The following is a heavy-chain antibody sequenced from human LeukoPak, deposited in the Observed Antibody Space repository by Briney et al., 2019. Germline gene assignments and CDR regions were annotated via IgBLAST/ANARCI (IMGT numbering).Heavy chain of an antibody. Sequence: ASVKVSCKASGYTFTGYYMHWVRQAPGQGLEWMGWINPNSGGTNYAQKFQGRVTMTRDTSTSTVYMELSSLRSEDTAVYYCARSKDSSSWYTGFDYWGQGTLVTVSS. CDR1: GYTFTGYY. CDR3: ARSKDSSSWYTGFDY. CDR2: INPNSGGT. J-gene: IGHJ4*02. V-gene: IGHV1-2*02. D-gene: IGHD6-13*01.